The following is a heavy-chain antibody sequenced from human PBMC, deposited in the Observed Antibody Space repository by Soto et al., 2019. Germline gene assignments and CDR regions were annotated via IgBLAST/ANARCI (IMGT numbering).Heavy chain of an antibody. J-gene: IGHJ4*02. Sequence: GTSVQVPCKVFGYAFTIYYMHCLLQPPAQRLEWVGIINPSGGSTSYAQKFQGRVTMTRGTSTSTVYMELSSLRSEDTAVYYCAREGGDYVWGGYRYLLKAPDYWGQGTLVTVS. CDR2: INPSGGST. CDR3: AREGGDYVWGGYRYLLKAPDY. V-gene: IGHV1-46*01. D-gene: IGHD3-16*02. CDR1: GYAFTIYY.